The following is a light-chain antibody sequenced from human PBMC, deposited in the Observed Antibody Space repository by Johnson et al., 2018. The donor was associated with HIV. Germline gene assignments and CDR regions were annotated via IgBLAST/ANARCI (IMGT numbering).Light chain of an antibody. Sequence: QLVLTQPASVSAASGQKVNISCSGSSSNIGNYYVSWYQHLPGTAPTLLIYDNNKRPSALPDRFSGSKSRTSATLAIHRLQTDDEADYYCGTWDSSLSTGGNVFGTGTKVTVL. CDR2: DNN. CDR1: SSNIGNYY. V-gene: IGLV1-51*01. CDR3: GTWDSSLSTGGNV. J-gene: IGLJ1*01.